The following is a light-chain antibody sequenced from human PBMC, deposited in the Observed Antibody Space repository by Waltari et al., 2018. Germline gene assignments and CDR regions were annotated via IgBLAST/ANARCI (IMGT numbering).Light chain of an antibody. CDR2: ETS. V-gene: IGLV2-23*01. Sequence: QSALTQPASVSGSPGQSLTISCTGSSSDIGLYELISWYQQYPGKVPQRIIYETSKRPSGIADRFTASKSGTTASLTISGLQAEDEGDYYCCSYAGYRGLIFGGGTKLTVL. J-gene: IGLJ2*01. CDR3: CSYAGYRGLI. CDR1: SSDIGLYEL.